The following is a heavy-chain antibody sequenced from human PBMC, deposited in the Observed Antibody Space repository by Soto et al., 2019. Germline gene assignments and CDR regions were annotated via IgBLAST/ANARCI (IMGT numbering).Heavy chain of an antibody. CDR1: GYTFTSYG. CDR3: ARERSLRLGELSFLPFDY. J-gene: IGHJ4*02. D-gene: IGHD3-16*02. CDR2: IRAYNGNT. Sequence: ASVKVSCKASGYTFTSYGISWVRQAPGQGLEWMGWIRAYNGNTNDAQKLQGRVTMTTDTSTSTAYMELRSLRSDEPAVYYCARERSLRLGELSFLPFDYWGQGTLVTVSS. V-gene: IGHV1-18*01.